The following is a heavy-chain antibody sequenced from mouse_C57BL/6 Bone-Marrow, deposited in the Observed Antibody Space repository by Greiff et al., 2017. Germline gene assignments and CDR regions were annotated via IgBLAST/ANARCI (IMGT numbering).Heavy chain of an antibody. CDR3: ARFPIYYYGSAWFAY. CDR2: IYPRSGNT. D-gene: IGHD1-1*01. V-gene: IGHV1-81*01. J-gene: IGHJ3*01. CDR1: GYTFTSYG. Sequence: QVQLQQSGAELARPGASVKLSCKASGYTFTSYGISWVKQRTGQGLEWIGEIYPRSGNTYYNEKFKGKATLTADKSSITAYMELRSLTSEDSAVYFCARFPIYYYGSAWFAYWGQGTLVTVSA.